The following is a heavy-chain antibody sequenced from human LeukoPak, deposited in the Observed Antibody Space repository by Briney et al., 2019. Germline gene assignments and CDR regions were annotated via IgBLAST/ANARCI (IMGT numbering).Heavy chain of an antibody. Sequence: SETLSLTCTVSGYSISSGYYWGWIRQPPGKGLEWIGSIYHSGSTYYNPSLKSRVTIPVDTSKNQFSLKLSSVTAADTAVYYCARGVVRITIFGVVINWFDPWGQGTLVTVSS. CDR3: ARGVVRITIFGVVINWFDP. CDR1: GYSISSGYY. CDR2: IYHSGST. V-gene: IGHV4-38-2*02. J-gene: IGHJ5*02. D-gene: IGHD3-3*01.